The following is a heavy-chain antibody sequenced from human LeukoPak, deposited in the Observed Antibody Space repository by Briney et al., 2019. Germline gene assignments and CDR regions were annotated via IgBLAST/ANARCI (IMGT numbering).Heavy chain of an antibody. CDR2: IYHSGST. V-gene: IGHV4-59*01. Sequence: SETLSLTCTVSGGSISSYYWSWIRQPPGKGLEWIGYIYHSGSTNYNPSLKSRVTISVDTSKNQFSLKLSSVTAADTAVYYCARDRYYYDSSGSTNWFDPWGQGTLVTVSS. D-gene: IGHD3-22*01. CDR1: GGSISSYY. J-gene: IGHJ5*02. CDR3: ARDRYYYDSSGSTNWFDP.